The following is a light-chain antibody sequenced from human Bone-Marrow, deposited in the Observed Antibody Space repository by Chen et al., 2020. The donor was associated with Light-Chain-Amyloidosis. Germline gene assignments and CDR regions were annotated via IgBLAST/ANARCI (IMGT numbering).Light chain of an antibody. CDR2: RYT. Sequence: SYELTQPPSVSVSPGQTARTTCPGDDLPTKYAYCYQQKPGQAPVLVIHRYTERPSGISERFSGSSSGTTATLTISGVQAEDEADYHCQSADSSGTYEVIFGGGTKLTVL. J-gene: IGLJ2*01. CDR3: QSADSSGTYEVI. CDR1: DLPTKY. V-gene: IGLV3-25*03.